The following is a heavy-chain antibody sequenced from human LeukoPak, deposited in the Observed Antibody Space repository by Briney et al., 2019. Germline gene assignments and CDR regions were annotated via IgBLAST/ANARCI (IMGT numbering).Heavy chain of an antibody. CDR1: GFTFTRNA. V-gene: IGHV3-23*01. CDR2: IDGSGGTT. J-gene: IGHJ4*02. D-gene: IGHD2-15*01. CDR3: AKEREAYCSGGSCYGSDKLFPADY. Sequence: GGSLRLSCAASGFTFTRNAMAWVRQAPGKGLEWVSAIDGSGGTTFYADSVKGRFTISRDNSKNTLYLQMNSLRAEDTAIYYCAKEREAYCSGGSCYGSDKLFPADYWGQGSLVTVSS.